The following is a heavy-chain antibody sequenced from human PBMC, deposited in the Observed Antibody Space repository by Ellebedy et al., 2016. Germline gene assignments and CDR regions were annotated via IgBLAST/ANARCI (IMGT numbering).Heavy chain of an antibody. CDR3: ARREVAAAGTGDYFDY. J-gene: IGHJ4*02. V-gene: IGHV5-51*01. CDR2: IYPGDSDT. CDR1: GYSFTSYW. Sequence: GESLKISXKGSGYSFTSYWIGWVRQMPGKGLEWMGIIYPGDSDTRYSPSFQGQVTISADKSISTAYLQWSSLKASDTAMYYCARREVAAAGTGDYFDYWGQGTLVTVSS. D-gene: IGHD6-13*01.